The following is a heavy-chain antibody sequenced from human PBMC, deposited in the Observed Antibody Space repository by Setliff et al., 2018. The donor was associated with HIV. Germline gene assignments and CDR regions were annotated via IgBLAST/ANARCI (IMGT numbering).Heavy chain of an antibody. V-gene: IGHV1-24*01. Sequence: ASVKVSCKVSGYTLTELSIHWVRQAPGKGLEWMGGFDPQYDKTFYAQKFQGRVTMSEDTSTDTAYTELGSLRSEDTAVYYCATRAYDSRGYLRSRVSGAAFDIWGQGTMVTVSS. J-gene: IGHJ3*02. CDR2: FDPQYDKT. CDR1: GYTLTELS. D-gene: IGHD3-22*01. CDR3: ATRAYDSRGYLRSRVSGAAFDI.